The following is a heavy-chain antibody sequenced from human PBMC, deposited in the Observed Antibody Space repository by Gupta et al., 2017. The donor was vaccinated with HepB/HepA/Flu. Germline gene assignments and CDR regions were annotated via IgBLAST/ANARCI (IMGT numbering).Heavy chain of an antibody. D-gene: IGHD3-16*01. CDR3: ARHLGGGEDY. CDR1: CFTFSNYW. Sequence: EVQLVESGGDLVQPGGSLRLSCAASCFTFSNYWMHWVRQAPGKGLVWVSHITNDGSETNYADSVKGRFTISRDNAKNTLYLQMNSLRVEDTAVYYCARHLGGGEDYWGQGTLVTVSS. V-gene: IGHV3-74*01. J-gene: IGHJ4*02. CDR2: ITNDGSET.